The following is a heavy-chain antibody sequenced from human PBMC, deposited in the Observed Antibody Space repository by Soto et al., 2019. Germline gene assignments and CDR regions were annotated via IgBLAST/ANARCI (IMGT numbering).Heavy chain of an antibody. CDR2: IYYSGST. Sequence: SETLSLTCTVSGGSISSYYWSWIRQPPGKGLEWIGYIYYSGSTNYNPSLKSRVTISVDTSKNQFSLKLSSVTAADTAVYYCARVWTTVTNWFDPWGQGTLVTVS. CDR1: GGSISSYY. CDR3: ARVWTTVTNWFDP. J-gene: IGHJ5*02. V-gene: IGHV4-59*12. D-gene: IGHD4-17*01.